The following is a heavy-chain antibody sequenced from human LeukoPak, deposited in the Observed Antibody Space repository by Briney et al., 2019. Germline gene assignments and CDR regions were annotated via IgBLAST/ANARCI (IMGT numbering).Heavy chain of an antibody. D-gene: IGHD3-16*01. J-gene: IGHJ4*02. CDR2: INTNTGNP. CDR1: GYTFTSYA. Sequence: EASVKVSCKASGYTFTSYAMNWVRQAPGQGLEWMGWINTNTGNPTYAQGFTGRFVFSLDTSVSTAYLQVSSLKAEDTAVYYCARDYTDDEVDFWGQGTLVTVSS. CDR3: ARDYTDDEVDF. V-gene: IGHV7-4-1*02.